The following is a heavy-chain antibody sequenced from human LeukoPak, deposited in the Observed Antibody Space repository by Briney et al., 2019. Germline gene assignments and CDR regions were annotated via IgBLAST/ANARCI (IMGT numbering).Heavy chain of an antibody. CDR2: INPSGGST. J-gene: IGHJ1*01. V-gene: IGHV1-46*01. CDR3: ARGPYGSGSYSSEYFQN. D-gene: IGHD3-10*01. CDR1: GYTFTSYY. Sequence: ASVKVSCKASGYTFTSYYMHWVRQPPGQGLEWMGIINPSGGSTSYAQKFQGRVTMTRDTSTSTVYMELSSLRSEDTAVYCCARGPYGSGSYSSEYFQNWGQGTLVTVSS.